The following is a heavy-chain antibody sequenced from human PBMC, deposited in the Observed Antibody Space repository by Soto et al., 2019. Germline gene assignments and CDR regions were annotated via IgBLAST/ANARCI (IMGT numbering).Heavy chain of an antibody. V-gene: IGHV3-48*02. D-gene: IGHD2-8*01. Sequence: EVQLVESGGGLVQPGGSLSLSCASSGFTFSSCSMNWVRQAPGKGLEWVSFISGSGDTKYYADSVKGRFTISRDNAKNSLYLQISSMRDEDTAVYYFAKYCSSDVCFDYWGQGTLVTVSS. J-gene: IGHJ4*02. CDR2: ISGSGDTK. CDR3: AKYCSSDVCFDY. CDR1: GFTFSSCS.